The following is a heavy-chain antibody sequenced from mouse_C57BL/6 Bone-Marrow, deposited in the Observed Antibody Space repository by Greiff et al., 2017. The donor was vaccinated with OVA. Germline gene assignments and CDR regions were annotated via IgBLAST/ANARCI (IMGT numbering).Heavy chain of an antibody. CDR3: ASPHEYDDGGFAY. D-gene: IGHD2-4*01. CDR1: GYSFTDYN. CDR2: INPNYGTT. Sequence: VQLQQSGPELVKPGASVKISCKASGYSFTDYNMNWVKQSNGKSLEWIGVINPNYGTTSYNQKFKGKATLTVDQSSSTAYMQLNRLTSEESAVYYCASPHEYDDGGFAYWGQETLVTVSA. J-gene: IGHJ3*01. V-gene: IGHV1-39*01.